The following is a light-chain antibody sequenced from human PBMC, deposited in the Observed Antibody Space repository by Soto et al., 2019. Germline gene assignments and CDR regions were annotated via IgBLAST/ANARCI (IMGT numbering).Light chain of an antibody. CDR3: QQHYSSPQT. CDR1: QYVLYSSNNKNY. J-gene: IGKJ1*01. CDR2: WAS. V-gene: IGKV4-1*01. Sequence: DIVMTQSPDTLAVSLGERATINCKSSQYVLYSSNNKNYLAWYQQKPGQPPKLLIYWASTRESGVPDRFSGSGSGTDFTLTISSLQAEDVAAYYCQQHYSSPQTFGQGTKVEIK.